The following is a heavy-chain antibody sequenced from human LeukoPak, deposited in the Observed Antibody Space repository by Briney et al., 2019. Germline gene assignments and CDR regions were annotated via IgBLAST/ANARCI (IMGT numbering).Heavy chain of an antibody. Sequence: SETLSLTCAVYGGSFSGYYWSWIRQPPGKGLEWIGEINHSGSTNYNPSLKSRVTTSVDTSKNQFSLKLSSVTAADTAVYYCARAGIAAESWFDPWGQGTLVTVSS. V-gene: IGHV4-34*01. CDR2: INHSGST. CDR3: ARAGIAAESWFDP. J-gene: IGHJ5*02. CDR1: GGSFSGYY. D-gene: IGHD6-13*01.